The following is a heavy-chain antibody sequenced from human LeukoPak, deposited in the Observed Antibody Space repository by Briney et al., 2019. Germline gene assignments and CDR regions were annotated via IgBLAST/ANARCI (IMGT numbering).Heavy chain of an antibody. CDR3: PKPLLIPGN. CDR2: ISSSSTTI. CDR1: GFTFSSYS. D-gene: IGHD4-23*01. V-gene: IGHV3-48*01. Sequence: GGSLRLSCAASGFTFSSYSMMWVRQAPGKGLEWVSYISSSSTTIHYADSVRGRFTISRDNSRHTLYLQLNSLRVEDTAFYYCPKPLLIPGNWGPGTLVTVSS. J-gene: IGHJ4*02.